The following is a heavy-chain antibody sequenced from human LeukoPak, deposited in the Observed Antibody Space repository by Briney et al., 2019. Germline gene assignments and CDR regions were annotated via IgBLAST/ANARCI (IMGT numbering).Heavy chain of an antibody. D-gene: IGHD3-16*01. CDR1: GASISSYY. CDR3: AREGGRWFDP. J-gene: IGHJ5*02. Sequence: SETLSLTCTVSGASISSYYWSWIRQPPGKGLEWIGYIYYNGSTKYNPSLKSRVTISVDMSKNQFSLKLTSVTGADTAVYYCAREGGRWFDPWGQGTLVTVSS. V-gene: IGHV4-59*01. CDR2: IYYNGST.